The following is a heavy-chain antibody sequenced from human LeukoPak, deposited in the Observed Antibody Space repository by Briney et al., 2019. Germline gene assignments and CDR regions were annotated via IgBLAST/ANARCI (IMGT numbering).Heavy chain of an antibody. V-gene: IGHV4-31*03. CDR1: GGSISSGGYY. Sequence: SETLSLTCTVSGGSISSGGYYWNWIRQHPGKGLEWIGYIYYSGSTSYNPSLKSRVTIAVDTSKNQFSLKLSSVTAADTAVYYCARVYYIGSGSYALDYWGQGTLVTVSS. CDR2: IYYSGST. J-gene: IGHJ4*02. D-gene: IGHD3-10*01. CDR3: ARVYYIGSGSYALDY.